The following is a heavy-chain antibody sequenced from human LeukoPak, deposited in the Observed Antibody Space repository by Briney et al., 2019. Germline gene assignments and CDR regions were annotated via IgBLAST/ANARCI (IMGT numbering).Heavy chain of an antibody. Sequence: GGSLRLSCTASGFTFNNAWMSWVRQAPGKGLEWVGRIKRKTDGVTADYAAPVKGRFTISGDDSKNTLYLQMNSLKTEDTAVYYYTTDYYGTCGYCGLFWGQGTLVTVSS. D-gene: IGHD3-22*01. CDR3: TTDYYGTCGYCGLF. V-gene: IGHV3-15*01. CDR1: GFTFNNAW. CDR2: IKRKTDGVTA. J-gene: IGHJ4*02.